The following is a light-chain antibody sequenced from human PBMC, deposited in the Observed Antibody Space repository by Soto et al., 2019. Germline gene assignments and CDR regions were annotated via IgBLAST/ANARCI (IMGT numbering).Light chain of an antibody. Sequence: VLTQPPSVSGAPGQRVTISCTGSSSNIGAGYDVHWYQQLPGTAPKLLIYGNSNRPSGVPDRFSGSSSGTSASLAITGLQAEDEADYYCQSYDSSLSAVVFGGGTKLTVL. CDR1: SSNIGAGYD. J-gene: IGLJ2*01. CDR2: GNS. CDR3: QSYDSSLSAVV. V-gene: IGLV1-40*01.